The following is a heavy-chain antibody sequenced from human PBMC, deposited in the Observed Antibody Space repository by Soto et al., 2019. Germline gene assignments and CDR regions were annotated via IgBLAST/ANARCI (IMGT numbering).Heavy chain of an antibody. V-gene: IGHV5-51*01. CDR2: MYPGDSDT. CDR3: ARLPRDCNKTSCYYADH. CDR1: GYSFSSFW. J-gene: IGHJ4*02. Sequence: GESLKISCQGSGYSFSSFWISWVRQMPGKGLEWLGIMYPGDSDTRYNPSLQGHVTLSVDVTVSTAFLQWRSLETSDTGMYFCARLPRDCNKTSCYYADHWGQGTQVTVSS. D-gene: IGHD3-3*01.